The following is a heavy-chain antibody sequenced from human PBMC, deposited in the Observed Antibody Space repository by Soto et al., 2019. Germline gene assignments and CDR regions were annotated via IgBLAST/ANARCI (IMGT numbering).Heavy chain of an antibody. J-gene: IGHJ4*02. CDR1: GYSFTSLD. CDR2: MEPSSGKT. CDR3: ARGVTAGVDY. Sequence: ASVKVSCKASGYSFTSLDINWVRQTAGQGLEWMGWMEPSSGKTGYAQKFHDRVTMTSDTSINTAYMELTTLTSDDTAFYYCARGVTAGVDYWGQGTLVTVSS. D-gene: IGHD1-26*01. V-gene: IGHV1-8*01.